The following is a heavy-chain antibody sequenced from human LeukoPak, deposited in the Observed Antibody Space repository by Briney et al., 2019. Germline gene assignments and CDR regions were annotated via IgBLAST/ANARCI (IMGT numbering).Heavy chain of an antibody. D-gene: IGHD4-11*01. V-gene: IGHV3-11*04. CDR3: ARAQKYSYDAFDI. CDR2: ISSGSGTI. CDR1: GFTLSDYF. Sequence: GGSLRLSCAASGFTLSDYFMSWIRQAPGKGLEWVSYISSGSGTIYYADSVQGRFTISRDNAKNSLYLQMNSLSAEDTAVYYCARAQKYSYDAFDIWGQGTMATVSS. J-gene: IGHJ3*02.